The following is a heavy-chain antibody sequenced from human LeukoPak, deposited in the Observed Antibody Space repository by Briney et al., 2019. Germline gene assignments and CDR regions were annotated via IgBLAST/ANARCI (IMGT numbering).Heavy chain of an antibody. CDR2: IKSKTDGGTT. J-gene: IGHJ4*02. D-gene: IGHD2-8*01. CDR1: GFTFSNAW. V-gene: IGHV3-15*01. Sequence: GGSLRLSCAASGFTFSNAWMSWVCQAPGKGLEWVGRIKSKTDGGTTDYAAPVKGRFTISRDDSKNTLYLQMNSLKTEDTAVYYCTTDIVLMVYAIRCGYWGQGTLVTVSS. CDR3: TTDIVLMVYAIRCGY.